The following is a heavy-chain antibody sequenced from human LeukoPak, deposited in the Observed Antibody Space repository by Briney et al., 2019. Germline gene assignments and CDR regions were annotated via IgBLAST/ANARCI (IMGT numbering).Heavy chain of an antibody. Sequence: SETLSLTCTVSGYSISSGYYWGWIRQPPGKGLEWIGSIYHSGSTYYNPSLKSRVTISVDTSKNQFSLKLSSVTAADTAVYYCARVYSGSLNWGQGTLVTVSS. V-gene: IGHV4-38-2*02. D-gene: IGHD1-26*01. J-gene: IGHJ4*02. CDR3: ARVYSGSLN. CDR1: GYSISSGYY. CDR2: IYHSGST.